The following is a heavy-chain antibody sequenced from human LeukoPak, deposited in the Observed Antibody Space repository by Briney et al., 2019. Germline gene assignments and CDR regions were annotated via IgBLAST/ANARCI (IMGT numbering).Heavy chain of an antibody. D-gene: IGHD5-18*01. J-gene: IGHJ6*02. Sequence: QGRSQRLSCIGSGFTFGDHAMSWVRQAPGKGLKWVGFIRSKAYRGTTEYAASVKGRFSISRDDSASIAYLQMNSLKTEDTAVYYCARGPIQLWIHNAMDVWGQGTTVTVSS. CDR3: ARGPIQLWIHNAMDV. CDR2: IRSKAYRGTT. CDR1: GFTFGDHA. V-gene: IGHV3-49*04.